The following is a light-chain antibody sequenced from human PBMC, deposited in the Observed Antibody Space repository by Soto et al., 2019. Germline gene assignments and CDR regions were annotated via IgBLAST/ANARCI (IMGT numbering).Light chain of an antibody. CDR3: QDCGNPGWT. V-gene: IGKV3-20*01. CDR1: QSVSSYY. J-gene: IGKJ1*01. CDR2: AAS. Sequence: EIVLTQSPGTLSLSPGERATLSCRASQSVSSYYLAWYQQKPGHAPRLLIYAASSRATSIPDRVSGGGTGTDFTINIIKPEPLDVSDYYWQDCGNPGWTFGQGTKVDI.